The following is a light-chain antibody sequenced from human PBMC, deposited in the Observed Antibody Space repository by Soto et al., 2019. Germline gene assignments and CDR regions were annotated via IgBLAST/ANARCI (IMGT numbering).Light chain of an antibody. CDR1: QSISNY. V-gene: IGKV1-39*01. CDR3: QKSYSTPRT. CDR2: AAS. Sequence: DIQMTQSPSSLSASVGDRVTITCRASQSISNYLNWYQQKPGKAPKLLMYAASSLQSGVRSRFRCSGPGPDFTLTISSLQPEDFATYYCQKSYSTPRTFGQGTKVEIK. J-gene: IGKJ1*01.